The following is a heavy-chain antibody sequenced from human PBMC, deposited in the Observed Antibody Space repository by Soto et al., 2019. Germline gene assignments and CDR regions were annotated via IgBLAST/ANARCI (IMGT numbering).Heavy chain of an antibody. J-gene: IGHJ4*02. CDR3: ARSEMTYNWND. D-gene: IGHD1-1*01. V-gene: IGHV3-23*01. CDR2: ISGSGEMT. Sequence: GGSLRLSCAASGFTFIGDAMSWGRQAPGKGLEWVSSISGSGEMTHYAESVKGRFTISRDNSKNTLYLQMESLRAEDTALYYCARSEMTYNWNDWGQGTLVTVSS. CDR1: GFTFIGDA.